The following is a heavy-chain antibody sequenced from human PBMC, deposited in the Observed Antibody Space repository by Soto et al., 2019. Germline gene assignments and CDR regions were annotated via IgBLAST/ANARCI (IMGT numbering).Heavy chain of an antibody. Sequence: QVHLVQSETEVKEPGASVKVSCKTSASTFTGYTINWVRQAPGQGLEWMGWISSLNGNTDYARKCQGRLTMTTNTSATTAYMELTNLRSDDTAVYFCASGTVTSGRWFGPWGQGTLVTVSS. J-gene: IGHJ5*02. CDR2: ISSLNGNT. V-gene: IGHV1-18*04. CDR1: ASTFTGYT. CDR3: ASGTVTSGRWFGP. D-gene: IGHD4-17*01.